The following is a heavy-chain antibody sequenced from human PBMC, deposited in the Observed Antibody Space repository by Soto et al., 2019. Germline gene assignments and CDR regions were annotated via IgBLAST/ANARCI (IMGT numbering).Heavy chain of an antibody. Sequence: VASVKVSCKASGYTFTSYAIIWSRQAPGQGLEWMGVIIPIFGTANYAQKFQGRVTITADESTSTAYMELSSLTSDDTAVYYCARAESIAVAGFDPWGQGTLVTVSS. D-gene: IGHD6-19*01. CDR3: ARAESIAVAGFDP. CDR1: GYTFTSYA. J-gene: IGHJ5*02. CDR2: IIPIFGTA. V-gene: IGHV1-69*13.